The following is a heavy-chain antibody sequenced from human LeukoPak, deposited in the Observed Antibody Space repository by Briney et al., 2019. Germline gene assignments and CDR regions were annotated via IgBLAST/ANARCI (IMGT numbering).Heavy chain of an antibody. CDR1: GFTFSSYA. CDR2: ISDSGGST. V-gene: IGHV3-23*01. Sequence: GGSLRLSCAASGFTFSSYAMSWVRQAPGKGLEWVSAISDSGGSTYYADSVKGRFTISRDNSKNTLYLQMNSLRAEDTAVYYCAKDTGYSSSWYNLFDYWGQGTLVTVSS. J-gene: IGHJ4*02. CDR3: AKDTGYSSSWYNLFDY. D-gene: IGHD6-13*01.